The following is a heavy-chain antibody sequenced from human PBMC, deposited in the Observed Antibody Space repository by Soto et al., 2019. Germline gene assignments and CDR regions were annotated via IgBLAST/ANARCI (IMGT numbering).Heavy chain of an antibody. D-gene: IGHD3-10*01. CDR2: IYYNGSP. CDR3: ARDRQYYYGSGSSGFDS. V-gene: IGHV4-59*02. J-gene: IGHJ4*02. Sequence: PSETLSLTCTVAGDSVSSHYWSWIRQPPGKGLEWIGYIYYNGSPNYNPSLRSRVTISVDTSKNQFSLKLSSVTAADTAVYYCARDRQYYYGSGSSGFDSWGQGTLVTVS. CDR1: GDSVSSHY.